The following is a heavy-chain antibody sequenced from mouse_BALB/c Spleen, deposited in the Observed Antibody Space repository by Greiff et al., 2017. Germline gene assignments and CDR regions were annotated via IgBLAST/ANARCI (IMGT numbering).Heavy chain of an antibody. CDR1: GFSLTSYG. D-gene: IGHD2-4*01. V-gene: IGHV2-9*02. CDR2: IWAGGST. Sequence: VQLQQSGPGLVAPSQSLSITCTVSGFSLTSYGVHWVRQPPGKGLEWLGVIWAGGSTNYNSALMSRLSISKDNSKSQVFLKMNSLQTDDTAMYYCARGYDSAWCAYWGQGALVTVSA. CDR3: ARGYDSAWCAY. J-gene: IGHJ3*01.